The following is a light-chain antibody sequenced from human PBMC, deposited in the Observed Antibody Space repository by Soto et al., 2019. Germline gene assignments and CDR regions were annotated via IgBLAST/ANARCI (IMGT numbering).Light chain of an antibody. CDR3: CSYAGSYTWV. J-gene: IGLJ3*02. CDR1: SSDVGGYNY. V-gene: IGLV2-11*01. CDR2: DVS. Sequence: QSVLTQPRSVSGSPGQSVTLSCTGTSSDVGGYNYVSWYQQHPGKAPKLVIYDVSKRPSGVPDRFLGSKSGNTASLTISGLQAEDEADYFCCSYAGSYTWVFGGGTQLTVL.